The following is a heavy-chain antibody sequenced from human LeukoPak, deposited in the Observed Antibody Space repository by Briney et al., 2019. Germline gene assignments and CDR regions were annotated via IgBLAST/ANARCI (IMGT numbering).Heavy chain of an antibody. Sequence: PGGSLRLSCAASGFTFSSYGMHWVRQAPGKGLEWVAFIRYDGSNKYYADSVKGRFTISRDNSKNTLYVQMNSLRAEDTAVYYCARDVRGPTGYDSIGRDTFDYWGQGTLVTVSS. CDR3: ARDVRGPTGYDSIGRDTFDY. D-gene: IGHD3-22*01. V-gene: IGHV3-30*02. J-gene: IGHJ4*02. CDR2: IRYDGSNK. CDR1: GFTFSSYG.